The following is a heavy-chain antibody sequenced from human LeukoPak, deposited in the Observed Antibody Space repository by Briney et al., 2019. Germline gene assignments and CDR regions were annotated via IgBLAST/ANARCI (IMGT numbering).Heavy chain of an antibody. D-gene: IGHD2-15*01. Sequence: SGGSLRLSCAAPGLTVISNYMSWFRQAPGKGLEWVSVMYSGGSTYNADSVKGRFTISRDNSKNTLYLQMNSLRAEDTAVYYCARCGCSGGSCYSITPLYYYYGMDVWGQGTTVTVSS. CDR3: ARCGCSGGSCYSITPLYYYYGMDV. J-gene: IGHJ6*02. V-gene: IGHV3-53*01. CDR2: MYSGGST. CDR1: GLTVISNY.